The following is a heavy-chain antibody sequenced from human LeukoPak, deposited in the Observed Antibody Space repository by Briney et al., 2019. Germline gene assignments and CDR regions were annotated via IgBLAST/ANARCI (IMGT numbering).Heavy chain of an antibody. CDR2: IYYSGST. CDR3: ARGKGAYDFWSGYDD. V-gene: IGHV4-59*11. Sequence: PSETLSLTCTVSGGSISSHYWSWIRQPPGKGLEWIGYIYYSGSTNYNSSLKRRVTISVDTSKNQFSLKLSSVTTADTAVYYCARGKGAYDFWSGYDDWGQGTLVTVSS. J-gene: IGHJ4*02. D-gene: IGHD3-3*01. CDR1: GGSISSHY.